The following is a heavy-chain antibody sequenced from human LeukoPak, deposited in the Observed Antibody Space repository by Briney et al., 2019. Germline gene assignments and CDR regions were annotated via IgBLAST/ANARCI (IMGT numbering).Heavy chain of an antibody. CDR1: GFTFSTYG. V-gene: IGHV3-23*01. CDR3: ARMTSFDY. J-gene: IGHJ4*02. CDR2: ISGSGGST. Sequence: PGGSLRLSCVASGFTFSTYGMSWVRQAPGKGLEWVSAISGSGGSTYYADSVKGRFTISRDNSKNTLYLQMNSLRAEDTAVYYCARMTSFDYWGQGTLVTVSS.